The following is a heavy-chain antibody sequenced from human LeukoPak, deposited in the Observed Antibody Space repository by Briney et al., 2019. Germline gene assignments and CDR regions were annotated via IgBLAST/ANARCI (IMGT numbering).Heavy chain of an antibody. CDR3: AKGLKGLKFDY. Sequence: GRSLRLSCAASGFTFDDYAMHWVRQAPGKGLEWVSGISWNSGSIGYADSVKGRFTISRDNAKNSLYLQMNSLRAEDTALYYCAKGLKGLKFDYWGQGILVTVSS. CDR2: ISWNSGSI. J-gene: IGHJ4*02. CDR1: GFTFDDYA. V-gene: IGHV3-9*01. D-gene: IGHD6-19*01.